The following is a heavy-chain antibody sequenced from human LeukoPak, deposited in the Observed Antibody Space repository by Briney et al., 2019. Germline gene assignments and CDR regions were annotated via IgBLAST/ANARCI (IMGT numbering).Heavy chain of an antibody. CDR3: ARDKQQLVQSPYSWFDP. V-gene: IGHV1-18*01. D-gene: IGHD6-13*01. CDR1: GYTFTSYG. J-gene: IGHJ5*02. Sequence: ASVKVSCKASGYTFTSYGISWVRQAPGQGLEWMGWISAYNGNTNYAQKLQGRVTMTTDTSTSTAYMELRSLRSDDTAVYYCARDKQQLVQSPYSWFDPWGQGTLVTVSS. CDR2: ISAYNGNT.